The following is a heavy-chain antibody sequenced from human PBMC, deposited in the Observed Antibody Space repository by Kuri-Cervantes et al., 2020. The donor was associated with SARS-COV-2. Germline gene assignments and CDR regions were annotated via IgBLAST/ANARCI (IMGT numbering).Heavy chain of an antibody. V-gene: IGHV3-11*06. CDR1: GFTFSAYY. D-gene: IGHD6-19*01. Sequence: GGSLRLSCAASGFTFSAYYMSWIRQAPGKGLEWVSYISSSSSYTNYADSVKGRFTISRDNAKNSLYLQMNSLRAEDTAVYYWARRSSGWYVSFDYWGQGALVTVSS. CDR3: ARRSSGWYVSFDY. J-gene: IGHJ4*02. CDR2: ISSSSSYT.